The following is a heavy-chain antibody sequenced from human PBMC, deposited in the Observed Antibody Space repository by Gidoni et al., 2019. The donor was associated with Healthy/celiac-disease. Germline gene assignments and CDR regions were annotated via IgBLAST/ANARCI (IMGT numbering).Heavy chain of an antibody. CDR3: ARDVVAVAGTTYYYYAMDV. D-gene: IGHD6-19*01. Sequence: EVQLVESGGGLVKPGGSLRLSCGASGFTLSSYSMNWVRQAPGKGLEWVSSISTGSNHIYYADSMKGRFTISRDNAKNSLYLQMNSLRAEDTAVYYCARDVVAVAGTTYYYYAMDVWGQGTTVTVSS. CDR1: GFTLSSYS. V-gene: IGHV3-21*01. J-gene: IGHJ6*02. CDR2: ISTGSNHI.